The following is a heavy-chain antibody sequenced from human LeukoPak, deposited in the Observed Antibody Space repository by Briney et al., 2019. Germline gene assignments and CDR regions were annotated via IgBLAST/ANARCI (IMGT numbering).Heavy chain of an antibody. V-gene: IGHV4-59*08. CDR3: ARHLSPNSQNYRDTSGWPFDY. Sequence: PSETLSLTCTVSGGSISSYYWSWIRQPPGKGLEWIGYIYYIGSTNYNPSLKSRVTISLDTSKNQFSLKLSSVTAADTAVYYCARHLSPNSQNYRDTSGWPFDYWGQGPLVTVSS. CDR2: IYYIGST. CDR1: GGSISSYY. D-gene: IGHD3-22*01. J-gene: IGHJ4*02.